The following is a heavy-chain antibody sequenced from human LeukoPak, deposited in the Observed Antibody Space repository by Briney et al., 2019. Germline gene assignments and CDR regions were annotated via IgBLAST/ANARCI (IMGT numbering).Heavy chain of an antibody. CDR3: ARALSQQLIRYSQD. J-gene: IGHJ1*01. V-gene: IGHV3-48*01. CDR2: ISSSSSTI. CDR1: RFTFSSYS. D-gene: IGHD1-1*01. Sequence: GGSLRLSCAASRFTFSSYSMNWVRQAPGKGLEWVSYISSSSSTIYYADSVKGRFTISRDNAKNSLYLQMNSLRADDTAVYYCARALSQQLIRYSQDWGQGTLVTVSS.